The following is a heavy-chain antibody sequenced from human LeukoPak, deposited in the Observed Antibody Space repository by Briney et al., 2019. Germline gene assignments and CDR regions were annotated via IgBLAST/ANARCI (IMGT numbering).Heavy chain of an antibody. D-gene: IGHD4-11*01. CDR2: ISNDGSIT. V-gene: IGHV3-30*18. CDR1: GFSFSSYG. Sequence: GGSLRLSCAASGFSFSSYGMHWVRQAPGKGLEWVAVISNDGSITKYGDSVKGRFTISRDNSKNTLYVQMNSLRTDDTAVYYCAKSKSPYPMDYIFDFWGQGTLVTVSS. CDR3: AKSKSPYPMDYIFDF. J-gene: IGHJ4*02.